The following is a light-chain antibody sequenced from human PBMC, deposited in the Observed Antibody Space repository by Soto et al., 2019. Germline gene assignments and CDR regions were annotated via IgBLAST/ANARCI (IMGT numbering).Light chain of an antibody. CDR3: QSYDNTLSYDSSLSASV. V-gene: IGLV1-40*01. Sequence: QSVLTQPPSVSGAPGQSITISCTGTSSNTGAGYDVHWYQQLPGSAPKLLIYGNYNRPSGVPDRISGSKSATSASLSIAGLQAEDEGDYYCQSYDNTLSYDSSLSASVFGGGTKVTVL. J-gene: IGLJ2*01. CDR2: GNY. CDR1: SSNTGAGYD.